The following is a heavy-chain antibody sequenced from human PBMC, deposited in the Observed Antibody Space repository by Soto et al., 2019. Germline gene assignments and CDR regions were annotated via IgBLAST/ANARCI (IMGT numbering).Heavy chain of an antibody. D-gene: IGHD3-10*01. CDR2: IFQSGST. J-gene: IGHJ5*02. CDR3: ARGSHYLVRGVNMNPLDL. Sequence: SETLSLTCAVSGASIRSNNWWSWVRQPPGKGLEWIGEIFQSGSTNYNPSLKTRLTISVDKSKNQFSLKLTSVTAADAAVYYCARGSHYLVRGVNMNPLDLWGQGTLVTVSS. CDR1: GASIRSNNW. V-gene: IGHV4-4*02.